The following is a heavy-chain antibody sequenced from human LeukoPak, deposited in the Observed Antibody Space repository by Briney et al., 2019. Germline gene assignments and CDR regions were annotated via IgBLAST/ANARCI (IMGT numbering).Heavy chain of an antibody. Sequence: GGSLRLSCAASGFTVSSNYMSWVRQAPGKGLEWVSVIYSGGSTYYADSVKGRFTISRDNAKNSLYLQMNSLRAEDTAVYYCARAPHYSNYGPYYYGMDVWGQGTTVTVSS. V-gene: IGHV3-53*01. D-gene: IGHD4-11*01. CDR2: IYSGGST. J-gene: IGHJ6*02. CDR1: GFTVSSNY. CDR3: ARAPHYSNYGPYYYGMDV.